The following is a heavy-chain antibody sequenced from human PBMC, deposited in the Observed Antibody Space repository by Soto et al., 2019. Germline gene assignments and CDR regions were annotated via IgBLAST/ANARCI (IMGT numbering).Heavy chain of an antibody. CDR1: GFTFSNYG. D-gene: IGHD5-12*01. CDR3: ARTYSGYEDY. J-gene: IGHJ4*02. V-gene: IGHV3-33*01. Sequence: SLRLSCAASGFTFSNYGMHWVRQAPGKGLEWVAVIWYDGSYKFYADSVKGRFTTSRDNSKNTLYLQMNSLRDDDTAVYYCARTYSGYEDYWGLGTLVTVSS. CDR2: IWYDGSYK.